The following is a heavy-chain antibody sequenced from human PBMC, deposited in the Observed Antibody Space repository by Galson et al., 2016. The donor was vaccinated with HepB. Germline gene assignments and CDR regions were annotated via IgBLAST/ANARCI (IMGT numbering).Heavy chain of an antibody. J-gene: IGHJ4*02. V-gene: IGHV4-34*01. D-gene: IGHD6-13*01. CDR1: RGSFSDYY. Sequence: SETLSLTCAVYRGSFSDYYWGWIRQPPGKGLEWIGEVNHSGSTKYNPSLKSRVTTSVDTSKTHFPLNLSSVTAADTAVYYCASLSWYAVASWGQGTLVAVSS. CDR2: VNHSGST. CDR3: ASLSWYAVAS.